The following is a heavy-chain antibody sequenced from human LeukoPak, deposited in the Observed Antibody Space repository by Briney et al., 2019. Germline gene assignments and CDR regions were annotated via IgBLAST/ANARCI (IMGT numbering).Heavy chain of an antibody. CDR1: GYTFTDYY. J-gene: IGHJ5*02. Sequence: GASVKVSCKASGYTFTDYYIHWVRQAPGQGLEWMGWINPSSGSTNYAQKFQGRVTMTRDTSINIDYMELSSLRSDDTAVYYCARDLNGGNSAWGRGTLVTVSS. CDR3: ARDLNGGNSA. D-gene: IGHD4-23*01. CDR2: INPSSGST. V-gene: IGHV1-2*02.